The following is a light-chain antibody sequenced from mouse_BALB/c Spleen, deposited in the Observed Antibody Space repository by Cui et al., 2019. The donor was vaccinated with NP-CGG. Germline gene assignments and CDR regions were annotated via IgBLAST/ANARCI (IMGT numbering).Light chain of an antibody. CDR1: TGPFTTSNY. J-gene: IGLJ1*01. CDR2: DTN. Sequence: QAVLTQESALTTSPGEPVTPTCRSNTGPFTTSNYANWIQEKPDHLFTGLIGDTNNRTPGIPARFSGSLIGDKAALTITGAQTEDEAIYFCALWYSNHWVFGGGTKLTVL. CDR3: ALWYSNHWV. V-gene: IGLV1*01.